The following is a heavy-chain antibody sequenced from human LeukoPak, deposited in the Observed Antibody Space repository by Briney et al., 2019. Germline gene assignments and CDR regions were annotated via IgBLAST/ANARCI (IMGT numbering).Heavy chain of an antibody. D-gene: IGHD2-2*01. CDR3: AKVACSITSCYFTDY. CDR2: IRYDGSTK. CDR1: GFTFSNYG. J-gene: IGHJ4*02. V-gene: IGHV3-30*02. Sequence: PGGSLRLSCAASGFTFSNYGMHWVRQAPGKGLEWVAFIRYDGSTKYYADSVKGRFTISRDGSKNTLFLQMDSLRAEDTAVYYCAKVACSITSCYFTDYWGQGTMVTVSS.